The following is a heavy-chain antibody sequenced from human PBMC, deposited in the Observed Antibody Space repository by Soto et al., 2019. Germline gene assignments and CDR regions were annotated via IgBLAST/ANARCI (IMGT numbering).Heavy chain of an antibody. Sequence: QVQLVQSGSEVKKHGASVKVSCKASGYTFTNYYIHCVRQAPGQGLEWMGIINPSTGSPTYAQKFQGIGTLTRDTSTRTVDMDLSSLRSDDTAVYYCARGRFTTVTTGWYFGYWGPGALGHVSS. CDR1: GYTFTNYY. V-gene: IGHV1-46*01. D-gene: IGHD4-17*01. J-gene: IGHJ4*01. CDR2: INPSTGSP. CDR3: ARGRFTTVTTGWYFGY.